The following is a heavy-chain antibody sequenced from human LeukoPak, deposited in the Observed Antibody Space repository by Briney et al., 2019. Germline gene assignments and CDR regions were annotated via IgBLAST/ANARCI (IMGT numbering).Heavy chain of an antibody. CDR2: ISSSGSTI. J-gene: IGHJ4*02. CDR3: ARDAGYDSSGYYLPQPIDY. V-gene: IGHV3-48*03. D-gene: IGHD3-22*01. Sequence: PGGSLRLSCAASGFTFSSYEMNWVRQAPGKGLEWVSYISSSGSTIYYADSVKGRFTISRGNAKNSLYLQMNSLRAEDTAVYYCARDAGYDSSGYYLPQPIDYWGQGTLVTVSS. CDR1: GFTFSSYE.